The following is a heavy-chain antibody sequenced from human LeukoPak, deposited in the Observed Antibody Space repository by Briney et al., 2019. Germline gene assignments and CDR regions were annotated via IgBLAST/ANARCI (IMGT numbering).Heavy chain of an antibody. CDR3: AREEYTGTTNYYYYGMDV. D-gene: IGHD1-1*01. CDR1: GYTFTSYY. CDR2: INPNGGST. Sequence: ASVKVSCKASGYTFTSYYMHWVRQAPGQGLEWMGIINPNGGSTRCAQKFQGRVTMTRDTSTSTAYMELRSLRSDDTAVYYCAREEYTGTTNYYYYGMDVWGQGTTVTVSS. J-gene: IGHJ6*02. V-gene: IGHV1-46*01.